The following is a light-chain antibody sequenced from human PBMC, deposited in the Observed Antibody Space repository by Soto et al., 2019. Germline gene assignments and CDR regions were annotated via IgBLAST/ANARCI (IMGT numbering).Light chain of an antibody. CDR1: QSIRNW. Sequence: DIQMTQSPSTLSASVGDRVTITRRASQSIRNWLAWYQQKPGKAPKILIYKASSLQRGVPSRFSGSGSGTEFTLTISSLQPDDFATYYCQQYSSYSYTFGQGTKLETK. V-gene: IGKV1-5*03. J-gene: IGKJ2*01. CDR3: QQYSSYSYT. CDR2: KAS.